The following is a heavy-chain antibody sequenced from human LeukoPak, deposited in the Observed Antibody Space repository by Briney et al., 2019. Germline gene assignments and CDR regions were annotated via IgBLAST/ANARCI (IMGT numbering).Heavy chain of an antibody. D-gene: IGHD3-22*01. Sequence: SETLSLTCTASGGSISNYYWSWIRQPPGKGLEWIGYIYYSGSTNYNPSLKSRVTISVDTSKNQFSLKLKFVTAADTAVYFCAREGYSGYPFDYWGQGTLVTVSS. J-gene: IGHJ4*02. CDR1: GGSISNYY. CDR3: AREGYSGYPFDY. CDR2: IYYSGST. V-gene: IGHV4-59*01.